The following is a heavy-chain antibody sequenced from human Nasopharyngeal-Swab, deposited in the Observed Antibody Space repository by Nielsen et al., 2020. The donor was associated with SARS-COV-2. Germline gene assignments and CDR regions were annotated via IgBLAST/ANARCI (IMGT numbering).Heavy chain of an antibody. V-gene: IGHV3-48*04. D-gene: IGHD1-26*01. CDR3: AREGIVGATTGLDY. Sequence: GESLKISCEASGFIFNTYGMNWVRQAPGKGLEWISYISDDNTIFYADSVKGRFTISRDNAKNSLDLQMNSLRAEDTAVYYCAREGIVGATTGLDYWGQGTLVTVSS. CDR2: ISDDNTI. J-gene: IGHJ4*02. CDR1: GFIFNTYG.